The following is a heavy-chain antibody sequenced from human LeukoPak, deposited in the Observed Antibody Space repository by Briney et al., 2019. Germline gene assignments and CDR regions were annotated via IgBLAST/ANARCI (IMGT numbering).Heavy chain of an antibody. CDR2: IYYSGST. V-gene: IGHV4-39*01. CDR3: ARRVVPAANTFDY. Sequence: SETLSHTCTVSGGSISSSSYYWGWIRQPPGKGLEWIGSIYYSGSTYYNPSLKSRVTISVDTSKNQFSLKLSSVTAADTAVYYCARRVVPAANTFDYWGQGTLVTVSS. D-gene: IGHD2-2*01. J-gene: IGHJ4*02. CDR1: GGSISSSSYY.